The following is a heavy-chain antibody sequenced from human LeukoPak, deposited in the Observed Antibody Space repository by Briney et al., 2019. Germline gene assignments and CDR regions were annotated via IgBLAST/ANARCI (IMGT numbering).Heavy chain of an antibody. CDR1: GGSISSYY. V-gene: IGHV4-59*12. J-gene: IGHJ3*02. CDR3: ARGGGAFDI. CDR2: IYYSGST. Sequence: SETLSLTCTVSGGSISSYYWTWIRQPPGRRLEWIGYIYYSGSTNYNPSLKSRVTISVDTSKNQFSLKLRSVTAADTAVYYCARGGGAFDIWGHGTMVTVSS.